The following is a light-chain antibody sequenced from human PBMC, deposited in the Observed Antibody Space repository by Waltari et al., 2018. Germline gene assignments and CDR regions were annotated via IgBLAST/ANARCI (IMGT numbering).Light chain of an antibody. CDR2: DAS. CDR3: QQRSNWPPIT. V-gene: IGKV3-11*01. Sequence: EIVLTQSPATLSLSPGERATLSCRASQSVSTYLAWYQPKPGQAPRLLIDDASNRATGIPARFSGSGSGTDFTLTISSLEPEDFAVYYCQQRSNWPPITFGQGTRLEIK. CDR1: QSVSTY. J-gene: IGKJ5*01.